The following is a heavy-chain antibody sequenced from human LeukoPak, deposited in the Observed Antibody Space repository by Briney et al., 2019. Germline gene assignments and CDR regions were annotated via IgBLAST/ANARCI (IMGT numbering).Heavy chain of an antibody. V-gene: IGHV3-23*01. CDR3: AKQDSSGYYYALFDY. CDR1: GFTSSSYA. CDR2: ISGSGGST. J-gene: IGHJ4*02. Sequence: GASLRLSCAASGFTSSSYAMSWVRQAPGKGLEWVSAISGSGGSTYYADSVKGRFTISRDNSKNPLYLQMNSLRAEDTAVYYCAKQDSSGYYYALFDYWGQGTLVTVSS. D-gene: IGHD3-22*01.